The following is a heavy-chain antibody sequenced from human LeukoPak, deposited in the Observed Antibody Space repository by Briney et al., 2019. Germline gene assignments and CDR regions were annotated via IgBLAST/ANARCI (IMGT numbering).Heavy chain of an antibody. CDR3: TRGYYYDSSVTPTPFDY. CDR2: INSDGSTT. D-gene: IGHD3-22*01. CDR1: EFTFSNYW. Sequence: GGSLRLSCAASEFTFSNYWMHWIRQAPGKGLVWVSRINSDGSTTTYADSVKGRFTISRDNAKDTLYLQMNSLRAEDTAVYYCTRGYYYDSSVTPTPFDYWGQGTLVTVSS. V-gene: IGHV3-74*01. J-gene: IGHJ4*02.